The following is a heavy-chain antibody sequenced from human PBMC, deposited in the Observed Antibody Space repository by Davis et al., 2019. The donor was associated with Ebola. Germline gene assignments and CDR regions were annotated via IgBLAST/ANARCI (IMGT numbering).Heavy chain of an antibody. J-gene: IGHJ4*02. V-gene: IGHV3-15*01. CDR1: GFTFSRSW. D-gene: IGHD2-21*02. CDR3: TNGFGDGEAH. Sequence: GESLKISCAASGFTFSRSWMSWVRQAPGKGLEWIGRIKNKIDGGTADYGAPVRGRFTISRDDSSSTLYLQMNSLKTEDTAVYYCTNGFGDGEAHWGRGNLVTVSS. CDR2: IKNKIDGGTA.